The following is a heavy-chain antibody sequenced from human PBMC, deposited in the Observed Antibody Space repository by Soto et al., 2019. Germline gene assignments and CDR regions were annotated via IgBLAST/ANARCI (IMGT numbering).Heavy chain of an antibody. Sequence: GGSLRLSCAASGFTFSSYSMNWVRQAPGKGLEWVSYISSSSTIYYADSVKGRFTISRDNAKNSLYLQMNSLRAEDTAVYYCARERDYGDYFSYYYYMDVWGKGTTVTVSS. J-gene: IGHJ6*03. V-gene: IGHV3-48*01. CDR1: GFTFSSYS. CDR3: ARERDYGDYFSYYYYMDV. CDR2: ISSSSTI. D-gene: IGHD4-17*01.